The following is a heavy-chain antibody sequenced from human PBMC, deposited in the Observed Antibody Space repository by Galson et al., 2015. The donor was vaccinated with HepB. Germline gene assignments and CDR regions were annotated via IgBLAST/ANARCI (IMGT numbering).Heavy chain of an antibody. V-gene: IGHV1-69*15. CDR1: GGTFGSYA. Sequence: SCKASGGTFGSYAISWVRQAPGQGLEWMGMTIPIFGTPNYAQKFQDRVTITADEFTTTVYMELSSLRSEDTADYYCASHRAGYSSSLDYWGQGTLVTVSS. J-gene: IGHJ4*02. CDR2: TIPIFGTP. CDR3: ASHRAGYSSSLDY. D-gene: IGHD6-19*01.